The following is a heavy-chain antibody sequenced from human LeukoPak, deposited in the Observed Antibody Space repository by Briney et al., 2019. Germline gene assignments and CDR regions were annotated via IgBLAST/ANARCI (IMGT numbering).Heavy chain of an antibody. CDR1: GYTFSHQY. J-gene: IGHJ3*02. V-gene: IGHV1-2*02. CDR2: INPNSGDT. Sequence: ASVKVSFKASGYTFSHQYIHWVRQSPGQGLEWMGWINPNSGDTDYAQKFQGRVTMTRDTSISTAYIELTCLRSDDTALYYCASYSTSSGDAFDIWGQGTLVTVSS. D-gene: IGHD6-6*01. CDR3: ASYSTSSGDAFDI.